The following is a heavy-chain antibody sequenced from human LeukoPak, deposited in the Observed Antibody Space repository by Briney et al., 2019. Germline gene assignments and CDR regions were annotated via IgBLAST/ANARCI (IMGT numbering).Heavy chain of an antibody. Sequence: GGSLRLSCAASGFTFDDYAMHWVRQAPGKGLEWVSLISGDSGSTYYADSVKGRFTISRDNSKNSLYLQMNSLRTEDTALYYCAKDLRYCTNGVCLEYFDYWGQGTLVTVSS. V-gene: IGHV3-43*02. CDR1: GFTFDDYA. J-gene: IGHJ4*02. CDR2: ISGDSGST. D-gene: IGHD2-8*01. CDR3: AKDLRYCTNGVCLEYFDY.